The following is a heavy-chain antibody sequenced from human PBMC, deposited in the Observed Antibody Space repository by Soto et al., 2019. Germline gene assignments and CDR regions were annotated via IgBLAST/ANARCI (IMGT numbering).Heavy chain of an antibody. CDR1: GASISGFY. D-gene: IGHD3-10*01. CDR2: IYATGTT. CDR3: ARGGYYGSGSYYKNYYYYGMDV. Sequence: SETLSLTCTVSGASISGFYWSWSRKSAGKGLERIGRIYATGTTDYNPTLKSRVMMSVDTSKRQFSLKLSSVTAADTAVYYCARGGYYGSGSYYKNYYYYGMDVWGQGTTVTVSS. J-gene: IGHJ6*02. V-gene: IGHV4-4*07.